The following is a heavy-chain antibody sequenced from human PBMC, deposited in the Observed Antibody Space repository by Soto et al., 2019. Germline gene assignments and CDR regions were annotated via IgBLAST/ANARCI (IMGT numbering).Heavy chain of an antibody. CDR1: GYTFTSYA. Sequence: ASVKVSCKASGYTFTSYAMHWVRQAPGQRLEWMGWINAGNGNTKYSQKFQGRVTITRDTSASTAYMELSSLRSEDTAVYYCARVRAWENPPWLVNDAFDIWGQGTMVTVSS. CDR2: INAGNGNT. V-gene: IGHV1-3*01. D-gene: IGHD6-19*01. CDR3: ARVRAWENPPWLVNDAFDI. J-gene: IGHJ3*02.